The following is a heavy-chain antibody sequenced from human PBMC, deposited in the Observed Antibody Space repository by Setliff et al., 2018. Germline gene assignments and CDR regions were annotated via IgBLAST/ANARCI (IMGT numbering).Heavy chain of an antibody. V-gene: IGHV3-48*01. D-gene: IGHD3-3*01. CDR2: ISYSSGSI. Sequence: PGGSLRLSCAASGFTFSSYSMNWVRQAPGKGLEWVAHISYSSGSISYADSVKGRFTISRDNAQNSLYLQMNSLRAEDTAVYYCARSYNFWSGPALDVWGKGTTVTVSS. CDR1: GFTFSSYS. CDR3: ARSYNFWSGPALDV. J-gene: IGHJ6*04.